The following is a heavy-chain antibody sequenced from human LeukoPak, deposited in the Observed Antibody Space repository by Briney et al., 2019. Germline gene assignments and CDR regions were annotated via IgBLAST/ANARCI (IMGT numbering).Heavy chain of an antibody. V-gene: IGHV1-2*06. CDR2: INPNSGGT. J-gene: IGHJ4*02. CDR3: ARSPSGWYGDY. CDR1: GYTFTDYY. Sequence: GASVKVSCKASGYTFTDYYMLWVRQAPGQGLEWIGRINPNSGGTSSARKFQGRVTVTRDTSISTVYMELSRLTSDDTAVYYCARSPSGWYGDYWGQGTLVTVSS. D-gene: IGHD6-19*01.